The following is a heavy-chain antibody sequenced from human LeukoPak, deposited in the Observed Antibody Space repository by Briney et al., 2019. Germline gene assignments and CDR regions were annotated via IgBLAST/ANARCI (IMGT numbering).Heavy chain of an antibody. V-gene: IGHV4-59*11. Sequence: SETLSLTCTVSGGSISRPYWSWIRQPPGEGLDWIGYVYSDGRTNFNPSLKSRVTMSIDTSKSQFSLRLTSVTAADAAVYYCARGGGLYFGDLFSAGYMDVWGKGTTVTVSS. J-gene: IGHJ6*03. D-gene: IGHD3-10*01. CDR2: VYSDGRT. CDR3: ARGGGLYFGDLFSAGYMDV. CDR1: GGSISRPY.